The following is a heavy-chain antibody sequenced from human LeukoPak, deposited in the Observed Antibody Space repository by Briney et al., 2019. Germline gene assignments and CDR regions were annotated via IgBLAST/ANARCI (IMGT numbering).Heavy chain of an antibody. J-gene: IGHJ6*02. D-gene: IGHD6-6*01. CDR3: ARARHSSSPGHV. CDR1: GGSISSGGYY. V-gene: IGHV4-31*03. Sequence: SQTLSLTCTVSGGSISSGGYYWSWIRQHPGRGLEWIGYIYYSGSTYYNPSLKSRVTISVGTSKNQFSLKLSSVTAADTAVYYCARARHSSSPGHVWGQGTTVTVSS. CDR2: IYYSGST.